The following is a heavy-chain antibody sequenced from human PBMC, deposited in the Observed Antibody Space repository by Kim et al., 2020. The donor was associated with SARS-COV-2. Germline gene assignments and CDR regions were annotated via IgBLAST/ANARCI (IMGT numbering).Heavy chain of an antibody. J-gene: IGHJ6*02. CDR2: IWYDGSNK. CDR1: GFTFSSYG. Sequence: GGSLRLSCAASGFTFSSYGMHWVRQAPGKGLEWVAVIWYDGSNKYYADSVKGRFTISRDNSKNTLYLQMNSLRAEDTAVYYCARVRYGLYYYYGMDVWGQGTTVTVSS. CDR3: ARVRYGLYYYYGMDV. D-gene: IGHD1-1*01. V-gene: IGHV3-33*01.